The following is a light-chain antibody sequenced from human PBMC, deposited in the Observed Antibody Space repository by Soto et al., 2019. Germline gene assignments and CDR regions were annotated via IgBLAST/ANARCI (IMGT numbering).Light chain of an antibody. CDR1: QRVSSSY. CDR3: QQYGSSPFT. V-gene: IGKV3-20*01. J-gene: IGKJ3*01. CDR2: GAS. Sequence: EIVLTQSPGSLSLSPGEGVTLSCRASQRVSSSYLAWYQQKPGQAPRLLIYGASSMATGIPDRFSGSGSGTDFTLTISRLEPEDFAVYYCQQYGSSPFTFGPGTKVDIK.